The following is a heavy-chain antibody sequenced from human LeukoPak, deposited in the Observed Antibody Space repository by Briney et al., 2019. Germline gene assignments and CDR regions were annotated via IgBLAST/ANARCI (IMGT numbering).Heavy chain of an antibody. CDR1: GYRFTSYW. Sequence: GESLKISCKGSGYRFTSYWIDWVRQMPGKGLEWMGRIDPSDSYTNYSQSFQGHVTISADNSISTAYLQWSGLKASDTAMYYCARRATSVRGIPLFDYWGQGTLVTVSS. J-gene: IGHJ4*02. CDR3: ARRATSVRGIPLFDY. D-gene: IGHD3-10*01. CDR2: IDPSDSYT. V-gene: IGHV5-10-1*01.